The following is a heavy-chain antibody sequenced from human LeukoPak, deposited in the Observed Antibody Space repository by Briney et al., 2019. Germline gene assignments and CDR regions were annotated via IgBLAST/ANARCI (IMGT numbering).Heavy chain of an antibody. Sequence: SETLSLTCTVSGGSISSGSYYRSWIRQPAGKGLEWIGRIYTSGSTNYNPSLKSRVTISVDTSKNQFSLKLSSVTAADTAVYYCARTLVRGVVGRGYYYYGMDVWGQGTTVTVSS. V-gene: IGHV4-61*02. CDR3: ARTLVRGVVGRGYYYYGMDV. D-gene: IGHD3-10*01. CDR2: IYTSGST. J-gene: IGHJ6*02. CDR1: GGSISSGSYY.